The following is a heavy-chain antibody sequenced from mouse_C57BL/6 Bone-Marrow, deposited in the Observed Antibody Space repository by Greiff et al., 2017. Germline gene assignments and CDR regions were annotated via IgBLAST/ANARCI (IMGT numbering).Heavy chain of an antibody. D-gene: IGHD1-1*01. CDR3: TRTPYYYGSSPWYFDV. J-gene: IGHJ1*03. CDR2: IRNKANNHAT. Sequence: EVMLVESGGGLVQPGGSMKLSCAASGFTFSDAWMDWVRQSPEKGLEWVAEIRNKANNHATYYAESVKGRFTISRDDSKSSVYLQVNSLRAEDTGIYYCTRTPYYYGSSPWYFDVWGTGTTVTVSS. CDR1: GFTFSDAW. V-gene: IGHV6-6*01.